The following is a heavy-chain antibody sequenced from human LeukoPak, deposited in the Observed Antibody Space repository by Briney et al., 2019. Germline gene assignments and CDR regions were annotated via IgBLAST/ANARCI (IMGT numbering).Heavy chain of an antibody. CDR1: GFTFSSYA. Sequence: GGSLRLSCAGSGFTFSSYAMSWVRQAPGKGLEWVSAISGSGGSTYYADSVKGRFTISRDNSKNTLYLQMNSLRAEDTAVYYCAKVPWIQPGYYFDYWGQGTLVTVSS. J-gene: IGHJ4*02. CDR2: ISGSGGST. CDR3: AKVPWIQPGYYFDY. V-gene: IGHV3-23*01. D-gene: IGHD5-18*01.